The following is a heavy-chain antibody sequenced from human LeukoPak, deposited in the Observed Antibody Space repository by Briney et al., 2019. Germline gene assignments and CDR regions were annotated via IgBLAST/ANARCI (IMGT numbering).Heavy chain of an antibody. CDR3: AGDQSTIFGVVSYFDY. Sequence: GGSLRLSCAASGFTFSSYAMPWVRQAPGKGLEWVAVISYDGSNKYYADSVKGRFTISRDNSKNTLYLQMNSLRAEDTAVYYCAGDQSTIFGVVSYFDYWGQGTLVTVSS. D-gene: IGHD3-3*01. J-gene: IGHJ4*02. V-gene: IGHV3-30-3*01. CDR1: GFTFSSYA. CDR2: ISYDGSNK.